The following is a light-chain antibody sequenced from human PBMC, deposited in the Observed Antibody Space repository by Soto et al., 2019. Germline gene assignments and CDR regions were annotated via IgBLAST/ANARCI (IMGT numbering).Light chain of an antibody. Sequence: QIHPYTSPLSASLGDRVSIAGRASQSISGWLAWYQQKPGKAPKFLIYDASSLESGAPSRFSGSGSGTEFTLTISSLQPDDFATYYCLQYNSPISSCQGTRLEIK. CDR3: LQYNSPIS. CDR1: QSISGW. J-gene: IGKJ5*01. V-gene: IGKV1-5*01. CDR2: DAS.